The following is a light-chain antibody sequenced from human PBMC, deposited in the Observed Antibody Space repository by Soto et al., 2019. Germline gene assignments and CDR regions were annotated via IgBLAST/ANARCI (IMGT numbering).Light chain of an antibody. V-gene: IGLV2-14*01. CDR1: SSDIGAFNY. Sequence: QSALTQPASVSGSPGQSVTISCTGTSSDIGAFNYVSWYQHHPGKAPKLMIYGVANRPSGVSNRFSGSKSGNTASLTISGLQAEDEADYYCCSYAGNNTLVFGGGTKLTVL. J-gene: IGLJ3*02. CDR2: GVA. CDR3: CSYAGNNTLV.